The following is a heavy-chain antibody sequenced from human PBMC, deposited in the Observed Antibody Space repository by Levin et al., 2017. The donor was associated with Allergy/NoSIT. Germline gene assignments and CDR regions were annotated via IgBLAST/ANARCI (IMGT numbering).Heavy chain of an antibody. CDR3: TRALYSSSWSWGYDTFDI. D-gene: IGHD6-13*01. CDR1: GFTFGDYY. V-gene: IGHV3-49*03. J-gene: IGHJ3*02. Sequence: SCTAFGFTFGDYYMGWFRQAPGKGLEWVGFIRTIPYGAATQYAASVKGRFTISRDDSRSTAYLQLDSLKTEDTALYYCTRALYSSSWSWGYDTFDIWGQGTMVTVSS. CDR2: IRTIPYGAAT.